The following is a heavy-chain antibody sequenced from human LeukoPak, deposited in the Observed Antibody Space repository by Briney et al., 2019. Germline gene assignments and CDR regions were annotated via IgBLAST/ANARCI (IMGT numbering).Heavy chain of an antibody. CDR3: ARGFSDY. J-gene: IGHJ4*02. V-gene: IGHV1-2*02. CDR1: GYTFTGYY. Sequence: ASLKVSFKASGYTFTGYYIHWVRQAPGQGLEWMGWINPNSGGTNFAHKFQGRVTMTRDTSISTAYMDLSRLRSDDTAVYYCARGFSDYWGQGTLVTVSS. CDR2: INPNSGGT.